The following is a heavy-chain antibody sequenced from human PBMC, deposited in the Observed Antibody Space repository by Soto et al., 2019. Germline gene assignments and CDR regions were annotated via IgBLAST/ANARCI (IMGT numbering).Heavy chain of an antibody. V-gene: IGHV1-2*02. J-gene: IGHJ4*02. CDR3: ASGVSSVSGLDF. CDR1: GYTFTDYY. CDR2: INPNSGDT. D-gene: IGHD4-4*01. Sequence: QVQLVQSGAEVKKPGASVRVSCKASGYTFTDYYIQWVRQAPGQWLEWMGWINPNSGDTNYAQKFQGRVTMTRDTPISTAYMELSSLRSDDTAVYFCASGVSSVSGLDFWGQGTLLTVSP.